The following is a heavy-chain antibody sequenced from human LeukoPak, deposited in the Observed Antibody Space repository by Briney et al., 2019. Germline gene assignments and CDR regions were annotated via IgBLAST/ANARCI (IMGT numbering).Heavy chain of an antibody. V-gene: IGHV1-18*01. CDR3: ARVRDIVVVPAAQDGDY. J-gene: IGHJ4*02. CDR1: GYTFTSYG. Sequence: ASVKVSCTASGYTFTSYGISWVRQAPGQGLEWMGWISAYNGNTNYAQKLQGRVTMTTDTSTSTAYMELRSLRSDDTAVYYCARVRDIVVVPAAQDGDYWGQGTLVTVSS. CDR2: ISAYNGNT. D-gene: IGHD2-2*01.